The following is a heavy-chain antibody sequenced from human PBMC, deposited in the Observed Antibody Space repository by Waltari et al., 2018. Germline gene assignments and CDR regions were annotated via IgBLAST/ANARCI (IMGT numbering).Heavy chain of an antibody. Sequence: QVQLVESGGGMVQPGRSLRLSCAASGFTFSASGMHWVRQAPGKGLEWVAVIWYDGSNQHYGDSVQGRFTISRDDSKNTLYLQMNSLRVEDTAVYYCARKFSTSWFVDYWGQGTLVTVSS. CDR2: IWYDGSNQ. D-gene: IGHD6-13*01. V-gene: IGHV3-33*01. J-gene: IGHJ4*02. CDR3: ARKFSTSWFVDY. CDR1: GFTFSASG.